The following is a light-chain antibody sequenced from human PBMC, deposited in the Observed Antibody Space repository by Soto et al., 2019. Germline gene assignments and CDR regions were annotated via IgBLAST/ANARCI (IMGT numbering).Light chain of an antibody. CDR1: QSVSSSY. V-gene: IGKV3-20*01. CDR3: QQSGTSPWT. J-gene: IGKJ1*01. CDR2: GAS. Sequence: EIVLTQSPGTLSLSPGERATLSCRASQSVSSSYLAWYQQKPGQAPRLLIYGASSRATGIPDRFSGSGSGTDFTVTISRLEPEDFVVYYCQQSGTSPWTFGQGTKVEIK.